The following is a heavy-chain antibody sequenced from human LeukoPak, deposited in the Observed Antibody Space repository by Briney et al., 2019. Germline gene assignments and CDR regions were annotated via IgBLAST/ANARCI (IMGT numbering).Heavy chain of an antibody. J-gene: IGHJ4*02. Sequence: PGGSLRLSCAASGFTFSSYAMSWVRQAPGKGLEWVSAISGSGGSTYYADSVKGRFTISRDSSKNTVSLQMSSLRSDDTAVYYCARGPRSGSFSRIDYWGQGTLVTVSS. V-gene: IGHV3-23*01. CDR3: ARGPRSGSFSRIDY. D-gene: IGHD3-10*01. CDR2: ISGSGGST. CDR1: GFTFSSYA.